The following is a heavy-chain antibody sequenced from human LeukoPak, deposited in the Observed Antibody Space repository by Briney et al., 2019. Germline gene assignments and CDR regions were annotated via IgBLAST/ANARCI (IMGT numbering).Heavy chain of an antibody. CDR3: ARDQSNWFDP. CDR2: IYYSGNT. V-gene: IGHV4-39*07. Sequence: SETLSLTCTVSGGSISSSSYYWGWIRQPPGKGLEWIGSIYYSGNTYYNPSLKSRVTISADTSKNQFSLKLSSVTAADTAVYYCARDQSNWFDPWGQGTLVTVSS. CDR1: GGSISSSSYY. J-gene: IGHJ5*02.